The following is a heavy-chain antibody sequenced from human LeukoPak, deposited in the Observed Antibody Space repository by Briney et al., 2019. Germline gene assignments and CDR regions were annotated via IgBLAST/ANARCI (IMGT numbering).Heavy chain of an antibody. CDR1: GFTFXXXX. J-gene: IGHJ4*02. CDR2: IHSSGGTI. D-gene: IGHD3-9*01. V-gene: IGHV3-48*03. Sequence: RLSXAASGFTFXXXXXNWXXXXPXXGXEWXSYIHSSGGTIYYADSVKGRFTISRERAKNSVYLRMNRLRAEDTALYYCARKLTXXXYFDCWGQGTLVTXSS. CDR3: ARKLTXXXYFDC.